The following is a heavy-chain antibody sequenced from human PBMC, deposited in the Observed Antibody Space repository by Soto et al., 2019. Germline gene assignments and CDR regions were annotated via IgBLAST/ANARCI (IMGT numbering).Heavy chain of an antibody. Sequence: HGASLKISCQGSGYSFTSYWIGWVRQLPGKGLEWMGNIYPGDSDTRYSPSFQGQVTIPADKSISTAYLQWSSLKASDTAMYYCARGYSSGWYAWYYGMDVWGQGTTVTVSS. CDR1: GYSFTSYW. D-gene: IGHD6-19*01. J-gene: IGHJ6*02. CDR3: ARGYSSGWYAWYYGMDV. CDR2: IYPGDSDT. V-gene: IGHV5-51*01.